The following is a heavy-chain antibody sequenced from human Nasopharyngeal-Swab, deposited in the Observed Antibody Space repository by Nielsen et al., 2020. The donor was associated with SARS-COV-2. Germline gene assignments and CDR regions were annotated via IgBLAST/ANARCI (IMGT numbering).Heavy chain of an antibody. Sequence: SETLSLTCAVYGGSFSGYYWSWIRQPPGKGLEWIGEINHSGSTNYNPSPKSRVTISVDTSKNQFSLKLSSVTAADTAVYYCAREKRVVVTAGGFDYWGQGTLVTVSS. D-gene: IGHD2-21*02. V-gene: IGHV4-34*01. CDR1: GGSFSGYY. J-gene: IGHJ4*02. CDR2: INHSGST. CDR3: AREKRVVVTAGGFDY.